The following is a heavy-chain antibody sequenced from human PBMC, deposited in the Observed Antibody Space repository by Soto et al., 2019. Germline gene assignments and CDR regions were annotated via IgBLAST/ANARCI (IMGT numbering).Heavy chain of an antibody. D-gene: IGHD6-19*01. CDR3: ARDYKTCPYNSGCLPHAFDI. Sequence: GGSLRLSCAASGFTFSYYWMHWVRQTPEKGLVWVARIYSDGSATTYADSVKGRFTISRDNSKNTLYLQMNSLRADDAAVYYCARDYKTCPYNSGCLPHAFDIWGQGTMVTVSS. J-gene: IGHJ3*02. CDR2: IYSDGSAT. V-gene: IGHV3-74*03. CDR1: GFTFSYYW.